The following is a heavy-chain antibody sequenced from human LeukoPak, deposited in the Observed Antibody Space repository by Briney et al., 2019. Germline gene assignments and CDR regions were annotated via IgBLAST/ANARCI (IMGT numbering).Heavy chain of an antibody. Sequence: GGSLRLSCAASGFTFSSYSMNWVRQAPGKGLEWVSSISSSSSYIYYTDSVKGRFTISRDNAKNSLYLKMNSLRAEDTAVYYCARAPSITMIVVGDAFDIWGQGTMVTVSS. CDR2: ISSSSSYI. CDR3: ARAPSITMIVVGDAFDI. CDR1: GFTFSSYS. V-gene: IGHV3-21*01. J-gene: IGHJ3*02. D-gene: IGHD3-22*01.